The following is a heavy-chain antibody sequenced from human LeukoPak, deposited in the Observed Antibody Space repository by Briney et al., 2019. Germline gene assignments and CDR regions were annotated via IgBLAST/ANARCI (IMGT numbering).Heavy chain of an antibody. CDR2: IIPIFGTA. V-gene: IGHV1-69*13. Sequence: GASVKVSCKASGGTFSSYAISWVRQAPGQGLEWMVGIIPIFGTANYAQKFQGRVTITADESTSTAYMELSSLRSEDTAVYYCARPAREYYYDSSGYSYFDYWGQGTLVTVSS. CDR1: GGTFSSYA. J-gene: IGHJ4*02. CDR3: ARPAREYYYDSSGYSYFDY. D-gene: IGHD3-22*01.